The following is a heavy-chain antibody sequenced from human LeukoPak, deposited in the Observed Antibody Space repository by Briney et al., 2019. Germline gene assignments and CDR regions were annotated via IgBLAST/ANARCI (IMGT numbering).Heavy chain of an antibody. CDR1: GFTFSSYE. Sequence: GGSLRLSCAASGFTFSSYEMNWVRQAPGKGLEWVSAISGSGGSTYYADSVKGRFTISRDNSKNTLYLQMNSLRAEDKAVYYCSKVYYGDYWYYFDYWGPGTLVTVSS. J-gene: IGHJ4*02. CDR2: ISGSGGST. CDR3: SKVYYGDYWYYFDY. V-gene: IGHV3-23*01. D-gene: IGHD4-17*01.